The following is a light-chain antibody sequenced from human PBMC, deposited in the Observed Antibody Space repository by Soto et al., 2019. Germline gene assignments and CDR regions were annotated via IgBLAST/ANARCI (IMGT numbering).Light chain of an antibody. CDR1: QSVFYSSNNKNY. Sequence: DIVMTQSPDSLAVSLGERATINCKSSQSVFYSSNNKNYFAWYQQKPGQPPKLHIYWASTRESGVPDRFSGSWSGTDFTLTISSLQAEDVAVYYCQQYYSTPTWTFGQGTKVEIK. CDR3: QQYYSTPTWT. V-gene: IGKV4-1*01. J-gene: IGKJ1*01. CDR2: WAS.